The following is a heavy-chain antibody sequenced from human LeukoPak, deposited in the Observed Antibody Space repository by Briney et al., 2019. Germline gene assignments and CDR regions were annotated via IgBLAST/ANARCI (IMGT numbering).Heavy chain of an antibody. Sequence: GGSLRLSCAASGFTFSSYAMSWVRQAPGKGLEWVSAISGSGGSTYYADSVKGQFTISRDNSKNTLYLQMNSLRAEDTAVYYCAKGGAAAPRSGADYWGQGTLVTVSS. D-gene: IGHD6-13*01. J-gene: IGHJ4*02. CDR3: AKGGAAAPRSGADY. V-gene: IGHV3-23*01. CDR2: ISGSGGST. CDR1: GFTFSSYA.